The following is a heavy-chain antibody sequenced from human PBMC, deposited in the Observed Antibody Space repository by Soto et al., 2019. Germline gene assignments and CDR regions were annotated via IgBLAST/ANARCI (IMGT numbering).Heavy chain of an antibody. Sequence: ASVKVSCKASGYTFTRYDINWVRQATGQGLEWMGWMNPNSGNTGCAQKFQGRVTMTRNTSISTAYVELSSLRSEDTDVYYCARVALRGYSYAPEGFDYWGQGTLVTVSS. V-gene: IGHV1-8*01. CDR3: ARVALRGYSYAPEGFDY. CDR2: MNPNSGNT. CDR1: GYTFTRYD. D-gene: IGHD5-18*01. J-gene: IGHJ4*02.